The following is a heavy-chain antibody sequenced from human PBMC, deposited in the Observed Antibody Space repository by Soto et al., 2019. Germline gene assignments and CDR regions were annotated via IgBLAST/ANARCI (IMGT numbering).Heavy chain of an antibody. J-gene: IGHJ4*02. CDR2: INHSGST. CDR1: GLFFSGYY. D-gene: IGHD6-6*01. CDR3: ARGRGAARRGFDY. Sequence: PSEALSLTCAVYGLFFSGYYWSWIRQPPGKGLEWIGEINHSGSTNYNPSLKSRVTISVDTSKNQFSLKLSSVTAADTAVYYCARGRGAARRGFDYWGQGTLVTVSS. V-gene: IGHV4-34*01.